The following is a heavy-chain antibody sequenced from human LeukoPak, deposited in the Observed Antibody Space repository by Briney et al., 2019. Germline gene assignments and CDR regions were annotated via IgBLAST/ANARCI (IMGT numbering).Heavy chain of an antibody. J-gene: IGHJ4*02. CDR1: GGSISSYY. Sequence: PSETLSLTCTVSGGSISSYYWSWIRQPPGKGLEWIGYIYYSGSTNYNPSLKSRVTISVDTSKNQFSLKLSSVTAADTAVYYCAREGDYYDSSGYYPIDYWGQGTLDTVSS. CDR2: IYYSGST. V-gene: IGHV4-59*01. D-gene: IGHD3-22*01. CDR3: AREGDYYDSSGYYPIDY.